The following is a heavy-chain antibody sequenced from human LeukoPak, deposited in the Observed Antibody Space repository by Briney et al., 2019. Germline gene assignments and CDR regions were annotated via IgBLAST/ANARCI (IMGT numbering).Heavy chain of an antibody. Sequence: PGGSLRLSCAASGFTFSSYSMNWVRQAPGKGLEWVSSISSSSSYIYYADSVKGRFTISRDNAKNSLYLQMNSLRAEDTAVYYCALIVDTAMATGFDYWGQGTLVTVSS. CDR3: ALIVDTAMATGFDY. D-gene: IGHD5-18*01. CDR2: ISSSSSYI. J-gene: IGHJ4*02. V-gene: IGHV3-21*04. CDR1: GFTFSSYS.